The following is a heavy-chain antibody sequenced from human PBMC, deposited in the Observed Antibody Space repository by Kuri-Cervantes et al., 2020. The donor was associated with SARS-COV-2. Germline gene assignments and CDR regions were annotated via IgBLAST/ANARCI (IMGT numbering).Heavy chain of an antibody. Sequence: GGSLRLSCAASGFTFSSYSMNWVRQAPGKGLEWVSYISSSSSTIYYADSVKGRFTISRDNAKNSLYLQMNSLRAEDTAVYYCARDSALVVMAIWGQGTMVTVSS. CDR3: ARDSALVVMAI. V-gene: IGHV3-48*01. D-gene: IGHD3-22*01. CDR1: GFTFSSYS. CDR2: ISSSSSTI. J-gene: IGHJ3*02.